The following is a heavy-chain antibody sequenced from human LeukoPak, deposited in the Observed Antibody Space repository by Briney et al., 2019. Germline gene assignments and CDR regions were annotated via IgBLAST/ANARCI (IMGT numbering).Heavy chain of an antibody. V-gene: IGHV3-23*01. CDR1: GFTFSSYA. D-gene: IGHD3-22*01. J-gene: IGHJ6*02. Sequence: GGSLRLSCAASGFTFSSYAMSWVRQAPGKGLEWVSAISGSGGSTYYADSVKGRFTISRDNAKNTLYLQMNSLRAEDTAVYYCARDTYYYNSSAFYHHYYGMDVWGQGTTVTVSS. CDR3: ARDTYYYNSSAFYHHYYGMDV. CDR2: ISGSGGST.